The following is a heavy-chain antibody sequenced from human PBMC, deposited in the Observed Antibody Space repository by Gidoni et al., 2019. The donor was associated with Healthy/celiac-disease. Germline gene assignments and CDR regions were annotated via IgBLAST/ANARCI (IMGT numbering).Heavy chain of an antibody. Sequence: VQLQQWGAGLLKPSETLSLTCAVSGGSFSGYYWSWLRQPPGKGLEWIGEIHHRGSTNYNPSRKSRVTISVDTSKNQLSLKLSSVTAADTAVYYFARGGGGCSGGSCYWNWFDPWGQGTLVTVSS. CDR2: IHHRGST. CDR3: ARGGGGCSGGSCYWNWFDP. V-gene: IGHV4-34*01. D-gene: IGHD2-15*01. CDR1: GGSFSGYY. J-gene: IGHJ5*02.